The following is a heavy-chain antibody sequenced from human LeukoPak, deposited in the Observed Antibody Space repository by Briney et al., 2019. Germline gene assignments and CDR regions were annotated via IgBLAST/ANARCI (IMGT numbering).Heavy chain of an antibody. CDR2: IWYDGSNK. CDR3: ARRARIAVAGTLDY. V-gene: IGHV3-33*01. D-gene: IGHD6-19*01. J-gene: IGHJ4*02. CDR1: GFTFSSYG. Sequence: PGGSLRLSCAASGFTFSSYGMHWVRQAPGKGLEWVAVIWYDGSNKYYADSVKGRFTISRDNSKNTQYLQMNSLRAEDTAVYYGARRARIAVAGTLDYWGQGTLVTVSS.